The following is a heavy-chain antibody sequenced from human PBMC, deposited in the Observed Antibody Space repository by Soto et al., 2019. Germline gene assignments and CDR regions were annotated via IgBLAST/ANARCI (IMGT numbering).Heavy chain of an antibody. D-gene: IGHD5-18*01. J-gene: IGHJ4*02. V-gene: IGHV3-7*01. CDR2: TNQDGRER. CDR1: GFTFRSYW. CDR3: ARDGSGYSTD. Sequence: EVQLVESGGGLVQPGGSLRLSCVASGFTFRSYWMSWLRQAPGKGLEWVANTNQDGRERYSVDSVKGRFTISRDNAKNSMHLQMNSLRAEDTAVYYCARDGSGYSTDWGQGTLVTVSS.